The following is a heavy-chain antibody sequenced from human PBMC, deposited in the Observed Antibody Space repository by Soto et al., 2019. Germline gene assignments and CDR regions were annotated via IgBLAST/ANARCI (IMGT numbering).Heavy chain of an antibody. CDR1: GFTFSSYA. CDR2: ISGSGGST. J-gene: IGHJ4*02. CDR3: AKQFGHCSGGSCYPMDEFESYFDY. V-gene: IGHV3-23*01. D-gene: IGHD2-15*01. Sequence: EVQLLESGGGLVQPGGSLRLSCAASGFTFSSYAMSWVRQAPGKGLEWVSAISGSGGSTYYADSVKGRFTISRDNSKNTLYLQMNSLRAEDTAVYYCAKQFGHCSGGSCYPMDEFESYFDYWGQGTLVTVSS.